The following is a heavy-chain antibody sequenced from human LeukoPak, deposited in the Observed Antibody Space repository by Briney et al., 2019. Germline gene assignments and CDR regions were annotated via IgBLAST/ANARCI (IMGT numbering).Heavy chain of an antibody. CDR3: ASLRPGGYVYYYYYGMDV. Sequence: PSQTLSLTCTVSGGSISSGDYYWSWIRQPPGKGLEWIGYIYYSGSTYYNPSLKSRVTISVDTSKNQFSLKLSSVTAADTAVYYCASLRPGGYVYYYYYGMDVWGQGTTVTVSS. V-gene: IGHV4-30-4*01. CDR1: GGSISSGDYY. CDR2: IYYSGST. D-gene: IGHD5-12*01. J-gene: IGHJ6*02.